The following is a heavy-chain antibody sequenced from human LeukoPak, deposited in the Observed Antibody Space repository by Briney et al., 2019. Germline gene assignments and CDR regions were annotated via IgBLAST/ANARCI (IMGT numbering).Heavy chain of an antibody. CDR3: ARDPGYSYYYYYYMDV. CDR2: ISYDGSNK. D-gene: IGHD3-22*01. CDR1: GFTFSSYA. J-gene: IGHJ6*03. Sequence: TGGSLRLSCAASGFTFSSYAMHWVRQAPGKGLEWVAVISYDGSNKYYADSVKGRFTISRDNSKNTLYLQMNSLRAEDTAVYYCARDPGYSYYYYYYMDVWGKGTTVTVSS. V-gene: IGHV3-30*01.